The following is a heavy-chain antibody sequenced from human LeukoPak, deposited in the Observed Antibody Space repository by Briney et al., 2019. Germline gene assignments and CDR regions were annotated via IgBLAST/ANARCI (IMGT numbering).Heavy chain of an antibody. Sequence: PGGSLRLXCAASXFTFSSYGMHWVRQAPGKGLEWVAFIRYDGSNKYYADSAKGRFTISRDNSKNTLYLQMNSLRAEDTAVYYCAKVTVVVVAATPSDYWGQGTLVTVSS. CDR2: IRYDGSNK. D-gene: IGHD2-15*01. V-gene: IGHV3-30*02. J-gene: IGHJ4*02. CDR3: AKVTVVVVAATPSDY. CDR1: XFTFSSYG.